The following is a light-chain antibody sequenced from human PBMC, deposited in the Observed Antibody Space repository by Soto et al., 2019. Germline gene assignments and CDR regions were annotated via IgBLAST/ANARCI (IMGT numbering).Light chain of an antibody. Sequence: QSVLTQPPSVSGAPGQRVTISCTGSSSNIGAGYDVHWYQQLPGTAPKLLIYANSNRPSGVPDRLSGSKSGTSASLAIIGLQAEDEADYYCQSYDSSLSGSVFGGGTKLTVL. V-gene: IGLV1-40*01. CDR2: ANS. J-gene: IGLJ3*02. CDR1: SSNIGAGYD. CDR3: QSYDSSLSGSV.